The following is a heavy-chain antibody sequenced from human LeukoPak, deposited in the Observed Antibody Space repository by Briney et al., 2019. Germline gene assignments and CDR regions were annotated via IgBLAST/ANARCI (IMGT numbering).Heavy chain of an antibody. J-gene: IGHJ4*02. CDR2: IYYSGST. V-gene: IGHV4-59*01. CDR1: GGSIRSYY. CDR3: ASGYYDSSGYYPFDY. Sequence: PSETLSLTCTVSGGSIRSYYWSWIRQPPGKGLEWIGYIYYSGSTNYNPSLKSRVTISVDTSKNQFSLKLSSVTAADTAVYYCASGYYDSSGYYPFDYWGQGTLVTVSS. D-gene: IGHD3-22*01.